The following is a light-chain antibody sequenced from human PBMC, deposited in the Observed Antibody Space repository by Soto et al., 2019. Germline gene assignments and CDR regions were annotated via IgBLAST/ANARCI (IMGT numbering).Light chain of an antibody. J-gene: IGKJ1*01. CDR3: QQSYSTPRT. Sequence: DIQMTQSPSSLSASVGDRVTITCRASQSISSYLNWYQQNPGKAPKLLIYAASSLQSGVPSRFSGSGSGTDFTLTISSLQPVDFATYYCQQSYSTPRTFGQGTKVEIK. V-gene: IGKV1-39*01. CDR1: QSISSY. CDR2: AAS.